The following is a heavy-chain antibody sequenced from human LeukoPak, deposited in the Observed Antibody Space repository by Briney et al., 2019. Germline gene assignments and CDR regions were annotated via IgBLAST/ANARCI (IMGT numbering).Heavy chain of an antibody. Sequence: SETLSLTCTVSGGSISSYYWSWIRQPPGKGLEWIGYIYYSGSTNYSPSLKNRVTISGDTSKNQFSLKLSSVTAADTAVYYCATYYYDSSGYYHFDYWGQGTLVTVSS. J-gene: IGHJ4*02. CDR1: GGSISSYY. V-gene: IGHV4-59*01. CDR3: ATYYYDSSGYYHFDY. CDR2: IYYSGST. D-gene: IGHD3-22*01.